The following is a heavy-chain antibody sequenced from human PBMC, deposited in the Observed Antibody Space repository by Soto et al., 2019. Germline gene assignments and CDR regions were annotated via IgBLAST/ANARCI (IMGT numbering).Heavy chain of an antibody. CDR3: ARPIYYYDSSGYSY. V-gene: IGHV1-69*13. CDR2: IIPIFGTA. Sequence: SVKVSCKASGGTFSSYAISWVRQAPGQGLEWMGGIIPIFGTANYAQKFQGRVTITADESTSTAYMELSSLRSEDTAVYYCARPIYYYDSSGYSYWGQGTLVTVSS. D-gene: IGHD3-22*01. J-gene: IGHJ4*02. CDR1: GGTFSSYA.